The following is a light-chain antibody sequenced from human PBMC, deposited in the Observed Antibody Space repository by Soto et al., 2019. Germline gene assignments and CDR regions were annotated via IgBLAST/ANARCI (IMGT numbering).Light chain of an antibody. V-gene: IGKV1-39*01. CDR2: STS. Sequence: DIQMTQSPSSLSASVGDRVTITCRASQSISYYLNWYQQKQGRVPRLLIYSTSTLQSGVPSKFSGSASGTDFTLTISSLQPEDFATYYCQQSYSTPWTFGEGTKVDIK. CDR1: QSISYY. J-gene: IGKJ1*01. CDR3: QQSYSTPWT.